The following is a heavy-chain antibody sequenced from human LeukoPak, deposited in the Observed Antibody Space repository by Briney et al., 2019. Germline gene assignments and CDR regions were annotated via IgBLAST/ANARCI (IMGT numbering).Heavy chain of an antibody. CDR1: GGSISSYY. J-gene: IGHJ4*02. Sequence: PSETLSLTCTVSGGSISSYYWNWIRQPPGKGLEWIGRIYTSGSTNYNPSLKSRVTMSVDTSKNQFSLKLSSVTAADTAVYYCAAQLRLFSLGYWGQGTLVTVSS. V-gene: IGHV4-4*07. D-gene: IGHD2-2*01. CDR2: IYTSGST. CDR3: AAQLRLFSLGY.